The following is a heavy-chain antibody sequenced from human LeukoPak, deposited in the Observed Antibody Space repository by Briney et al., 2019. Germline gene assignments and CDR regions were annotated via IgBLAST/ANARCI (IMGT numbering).Heavy chain of an antibody. V-gene: IGHV3-23*01. Sequence: RSGGPLRLSCAASGFTFSSYAMNWVRQAPGKGLELVSAIGGSGGSTYYADSVKDRFTISRDNSKNTLYLQMNSLRAEDTAVYYCANGNYDYVWGSYRRFDPWGQGTLVTVSS. J-gene: IGHJ5*02. D-gene: IGHD3-16*02. CDR2: IGGSGGST. CDR3: ANGNYDYVWGSYRRFDP. CDR1: GFTFSSYA.